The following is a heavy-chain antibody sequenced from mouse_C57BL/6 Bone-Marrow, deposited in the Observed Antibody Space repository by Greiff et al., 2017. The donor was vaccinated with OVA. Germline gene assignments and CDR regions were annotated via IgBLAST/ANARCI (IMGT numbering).Heavy chain of an antibody. Sequence: EVQGVESVAELVRPGASVKLSCTASGFNINNTYMHWVKQRPEQGLEWIGRIDPANGNTKYAPKFQGKATITADTSSNTAYLQHRSLTSEDTATYYGARYDDGYPYWYFDVWGTGTTVTVSS. D-gene: IGHD2-3*01. CDR2: IDPANGNT. CDR3: ARYDDGYPYWYFDV. CDR1: GFNINNTY. J-gene: IGHJ1*03. V-gene: IGHV14-3*01.